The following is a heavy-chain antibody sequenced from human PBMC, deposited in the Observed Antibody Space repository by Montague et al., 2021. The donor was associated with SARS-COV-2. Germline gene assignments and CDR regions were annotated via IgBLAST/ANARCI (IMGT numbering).Heavy chain of an antibody. V-gene: IGHV6-1*01. CDR1: GDSVSSNSAA. CDR3: ARGGSWLYYFDH. Sequence: CAISGDSVSSNSAAWNWIRQSPSRGLEWLGGTYYRSKWYNDYAVSVKSRITINPVTSKNQFSLQLNSVTPEDTAVYYCARGGSWLYYFDHWGQGTLVTVSS. D-gene: IGHD6-13*01. J-gene: IGHJ4*02. CDR2: TYYRSKWYN.